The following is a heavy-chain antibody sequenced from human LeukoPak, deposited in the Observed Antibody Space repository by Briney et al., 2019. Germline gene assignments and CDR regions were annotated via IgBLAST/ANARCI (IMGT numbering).Heavy chain of an antibody. CDR1: GFTFSNYN. CDR2: ISSSSSYI. Sequence: GGSLRLSCAASGFTFSNYNMNWVRQAPGKGLEWVSSISSSSSYIYYADSVKGRFTISRDNAKNSLYLQMNSLKTEDTAVYYCVRGPQVFDYWGQGTLVTVSS. CDR3: VRGPQVFDY. V-gene: IGHV3-21*01. J-gene: IGHJ4*02.